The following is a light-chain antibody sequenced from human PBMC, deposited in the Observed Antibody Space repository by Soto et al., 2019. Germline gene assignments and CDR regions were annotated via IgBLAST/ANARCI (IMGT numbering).Light chain of an antibody. V-gene: IGLV2-14*01. CDR2: EVS. CDR1: SSDVGGYNY. Sequence: QSALTQPASVSGSPGQSITISCTGTSSDVGGYNYVSWYQQHPGKAPKLMIFEVSSRPSGVSYRFSGSKSGNTASLTISGLQAEDGADYYGSSYTSSSTLYVFGSGTKVTGL. CDR3: SSYTSSSTLYV. J-gene: IGLJ1*01.